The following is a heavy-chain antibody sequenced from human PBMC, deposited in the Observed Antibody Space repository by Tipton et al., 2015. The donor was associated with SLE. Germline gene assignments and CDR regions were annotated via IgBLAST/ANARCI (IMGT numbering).Heavy chain of an antibody. V-gene: IGHV1-46*01. CDR3: ARKGSGDAFDF. CDR1: GYTFTIYY. Sequence: QLVQSGAEVKKPGASVKVSCKTSGYTFTIYYMHWVRQAPGQGLEWLGIINPSSGTTTYAQTFQGRVTMTRDTSTSTVYMELPSLTSDDTAVYYCARKGSGDAFDFWGQGTMVTVSS. J-gene: IGHJ3*01. D-gene: IGHD3-10*01. CDR2: INPSSGTT.